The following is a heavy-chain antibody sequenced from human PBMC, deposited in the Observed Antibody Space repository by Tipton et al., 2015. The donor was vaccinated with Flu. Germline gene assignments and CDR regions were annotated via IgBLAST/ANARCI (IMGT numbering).Heavy chain of an antibody. CDR1: GFTFSSYA. CDR3: ARGYDILTDGGGFFDY. V-gene: IGHV3-33*01. J-gene: IGHJ4*02. CDR2: IWFDGSNK. Sequence: SLRLSCAASGFTFSSYAMHWVRQAPGKGLEWVAGIWFDGSNKYYAASVKGRFTFSRDNSKKELYLQMNSLRAEDTAVYYCARGYDILTDGGGFFDYWGQGTLVTVSS. D-gene: IGHD3-9*01.